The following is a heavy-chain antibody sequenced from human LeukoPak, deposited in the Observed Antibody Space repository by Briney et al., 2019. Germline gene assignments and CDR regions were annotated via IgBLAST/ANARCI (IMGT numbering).Heavy chain of an antibody. D-gene: IGHD3-22*01. J-gene: IGHJ4*02. CDR1: GYSISSGYY. CDR3: ARDLGAIVVNYFDY. CDR2: IYHSGST. Sequence: SETLSLTCTVSGYSISSGYYWGWIRQPPGKGLEWIGSIYHSGSTYYNPSLKSRVTISVDTSKNQFSLKLSSVTAADTAVYYCARDLGAIVVNYFDYWGQGTLVTVSS. V-gene: IGHV4-38-2*02.